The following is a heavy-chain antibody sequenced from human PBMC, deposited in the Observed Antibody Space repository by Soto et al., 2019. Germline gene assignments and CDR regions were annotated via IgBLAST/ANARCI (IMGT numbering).Heavy chain of an antibody. CDR3: ARPDRDFYGLDV. V-gene: IGHV3-13*05. J-gene: IGHJ6*02. CDR2: ISAAGDP. CDR1: GFTFRNYD. Sequence: EVQLVESGGGLVQPGGSLRLSCEASGFTFRNYDMHWVRQGTGKGLEWVSGISAAGDPDYADSVEGRFTISRENAQNSFFLQMNSLRVGDTAVYYCARPDRDFYGLDVWGQGTTVIVS.